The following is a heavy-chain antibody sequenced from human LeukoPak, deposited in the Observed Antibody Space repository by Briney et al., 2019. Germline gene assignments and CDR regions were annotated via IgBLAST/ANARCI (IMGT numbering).Heavy chain of an antibody. CDR1: GFPFDDYW. CDR3: ARGGTSGYSSTRHFWGGNYYFDY. Sequence: GSLRLSCAASGFPFDDYWMSWVRQAPGQGLEWVANINQDGSEKYYLDSAKGRFTISRDNARNSLYLQVNSLRAEDTAVYYCARGGTSGYSSTRHFWGGNYYFDYWGQGSLVTVSS. CDR2: INQDGSEK. D-gene: IGHD2-2*01. V-gene: IGHV3-7*01. J-gene: IGHJ4*02.